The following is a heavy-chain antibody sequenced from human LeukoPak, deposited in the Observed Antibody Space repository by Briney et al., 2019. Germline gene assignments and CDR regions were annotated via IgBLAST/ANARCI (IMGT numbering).Heavy chain of an antibody. CDR2: IYYSGST. CDR1: GGSISSSSYY. Sequence: PSETLSLTCTVSGGSISSSSYYWGWIRQPPGKGLEWIGSIYYSGSTYYNPSLKSRVTISVDTSKNQFSLKLSSVTAADTAVYYCAREAVAQYDFDYWGQGTLVTVSS. D-gene: IGHD6-19*01. J-gene: IGHJ4*02. V-gene: IGHV4-39*07. CDR3: AREAVAQYDFDY.